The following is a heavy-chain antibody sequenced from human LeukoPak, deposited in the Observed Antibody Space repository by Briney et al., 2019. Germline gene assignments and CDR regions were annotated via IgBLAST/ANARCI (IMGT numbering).Heavy chain of an antibody. CDR3: ARTMAGVCGSYDY. CDR2: TNPNSDGT. D-gene: IGHD3-16*01. Sequence: ASVKVSCKASGYIFTDHYMHWVRQAPGQGLEWMGWTNPNSDGTKYAEKFQGRVTMIWDTSISTGYMEVSRLRYDDTAVYYCARTMAGVCGSYDYWGQGTLVSVSS. CDR1: GYIFTDHY. V-gene: IGHV1-2*02. J-gene: IGHJ4*02.